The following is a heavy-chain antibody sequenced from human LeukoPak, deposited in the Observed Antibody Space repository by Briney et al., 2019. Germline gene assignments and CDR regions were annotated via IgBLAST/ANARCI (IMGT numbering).Heavy chain of an antibody. Sequence: GRSLRLSCAASGFTFADYAMHWVRQAPGQGLEWVSSISWNSGSIGYADSVKGRFTISRDNAKNSLYLQMNSLRAEDTALYYCARDGGDGYNWKPSGFDYWGQGSLVTVSS. J-gene: IGHJ4*02. V-gene: IGHV3-9*01. CDR3: ARDGGDGYNWKPSGFDY. CDR1: GFTFADYA. D-gene: IGHD5-24*01. CDR2: ISWNSGSI.